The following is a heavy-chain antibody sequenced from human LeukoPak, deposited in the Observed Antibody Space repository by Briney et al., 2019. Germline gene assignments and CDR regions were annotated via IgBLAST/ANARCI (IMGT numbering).Heavy chain of an antibody. CDR2: INHSGST. CDR3: ARRPGVWFGAEVWFDP. J-gene: IGHJ5*02. CDR1: GGSFSGYY. D-gene: IGHD3-10*01. Sequence: SETLSLTCAVYGGSFSGYYWSWIRQPPGKGLEWIGEINHSGSTNYNPSLKSRVTTSVDTSKNQFSLKLSSVTAADTAVYYCARRPGVWFGAEVWFDPWGQGTLVTVSS. V-gene: IGHV4-34*01.